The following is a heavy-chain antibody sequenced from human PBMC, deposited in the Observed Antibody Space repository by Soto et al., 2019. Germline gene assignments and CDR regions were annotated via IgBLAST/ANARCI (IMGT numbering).Heavy chain of an antibody. D-gene: IGHD4-17*01. V-gene: IGHV4-61*08. CDR2: IYYSGST. J-gene: IGHJ4*02. Sequence: SETLSLTCTVSGGSISSGGFYWSWIRQHPGKGLEWIGYIYYSGSTYYNPSLKSRVTISIDTSKKQFSLNLSSVTAADTAIYYCARHPRDYRSMAHWGQGTLVTVS. CDR3: ARHPRDYRSMAH. CDR1: GGSISSGGFY.